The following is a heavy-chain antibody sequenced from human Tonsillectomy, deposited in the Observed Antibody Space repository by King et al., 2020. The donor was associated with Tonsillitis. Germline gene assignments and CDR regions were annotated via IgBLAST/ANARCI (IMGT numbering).Heavy chain of an antibody. J-gene: IGHJ5*02. CDR2: ISYDGSNR. V-gene: IGHV3-30*01. CDR3: ARGALGPYPSGQNNWFAP. Sequence: VQLVESGGGVVQPGRSLRLSCAASGFTFSNYAMHWVRQAPGKGLEWVAVISYDGSNRYFAASVKGRFTISRDISKNTLYLQMNSLRTEDTAVYYCARGALGPYPSGQNNWFAPWGQGTLVPVSS. D-gene: IGHD6-19*01. CDR1: GFTFSNYA.